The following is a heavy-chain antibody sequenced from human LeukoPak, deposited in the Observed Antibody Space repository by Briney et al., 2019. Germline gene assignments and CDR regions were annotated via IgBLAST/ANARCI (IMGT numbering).Heavy chain of an antibody. D-gene: IGHD2-2*02. J-gene: IGHJ4*02. CDR2: IYHSGST. CDR3: ARGPPGYCSSTSCYTSGHSYDY. Sequence: SQTLSLTCTVSGGSISSGGYYWSWIRQPPGKGLEWIGYIYHSGSTYYNPSLKSRVTISVDRSKNQFSLKLSSVTAADTAVYYCARGPPGYCSSTSCYTSGHSYDYWGQGTLVTVSS. V-gene: IGHV4-30-2*01. CDR1: GGSISSGGYY.